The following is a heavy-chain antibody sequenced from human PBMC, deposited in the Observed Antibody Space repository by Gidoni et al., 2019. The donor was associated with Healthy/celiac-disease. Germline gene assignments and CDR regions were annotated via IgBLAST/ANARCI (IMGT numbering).Heavy chain of an antibody. CDR2: ISSSGSTI. V-gene: IGHV3-48*03. CDR1: GFTFSSYE. CDR3: AREDATITGTTYYYYGMDV. D-gene: IGHD1-20*01. Sequence: EVQLVESGGGLVQTGGSLSLSCAASGFTFSSYEMNWVRQAPGKGLEWVSYISSSGSTIYYADSVKGRFTISRDNAKNSLYLQMNSLRAEDTAVYYCAREDATITGTTYYYYGMDVWGQVTTVTVSS. J-gene: IGHJ6*02.